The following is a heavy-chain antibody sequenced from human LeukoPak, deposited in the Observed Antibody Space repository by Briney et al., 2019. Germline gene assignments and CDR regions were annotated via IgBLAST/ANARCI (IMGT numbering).Heavy chain of an antibody. J-gene: IGHJ6*04. CDR1: GGSFSGYY. Sequence: RSSETLSLTCAVYGGSFSGYYWRWIREPRGKGREWIGEINHSGSTYYKPSVKSRDTISVDTYKNQVSLKLSSVTAADTAVYFCASATRSNFYFYGRHVGGKGHTDRVSS. V-gene: IGHV4-34*01. CDR3: ASATRSNFYFYGRHV. CDR2: INHSGST.